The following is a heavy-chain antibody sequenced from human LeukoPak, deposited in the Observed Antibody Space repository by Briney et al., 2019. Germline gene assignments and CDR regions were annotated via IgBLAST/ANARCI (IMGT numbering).Heavy chain of an antibody. D-gene: IGHD1-26*01. CDR3: AKVGAMWDNWFDP. J-gene: IGHJ5*02. CDR1: GFIFSSYG. CDR2: ISYDRSNK. V-gene: IGHV3-30*18. Sequence: SGRSLRLSCAASGFIFSSYGMHWVRQAPGKGLEWVAVISYDRSNKYYADSVKGRFTISRDNSKNTLYLQMNSLRAEDTAVYYCAKVGAMWDNWFDPWGQGTLVTVSS.